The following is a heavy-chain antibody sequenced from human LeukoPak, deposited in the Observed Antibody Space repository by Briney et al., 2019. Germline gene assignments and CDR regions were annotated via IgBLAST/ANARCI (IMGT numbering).Heavy chain of an antibody. Sequence: ASVKVSCKASGYTFTGYYMHWVRQAPGQGLEWMGWISPNSGGTNYAQKFQGRVTMTRDTSISTAYMELSRLRSDDTAVYYCARAKQAIFGVVIMYAFDIWGQGTMVTVSS. CDR3: ARAKQAIFGVVIMYAFDI. CDR2: ISPNSGGT. V-gene: IGHV1-2*02. CDR1: GYTFTGYY. D-gene: IGHD3-3*01. J-gene: IGHJ3*02.